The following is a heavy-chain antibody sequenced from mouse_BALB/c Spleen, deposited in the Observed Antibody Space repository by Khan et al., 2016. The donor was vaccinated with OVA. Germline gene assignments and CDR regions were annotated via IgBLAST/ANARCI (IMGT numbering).Heavy chain of an antibody. V-gene: IGHV1-7*01. CDR2: INPSTGYT. Sequence: QVQLKQSGAELAKPGASVKMSCKASGYTFINYWILWVKQRPGQGLEWIGYINPSTGYTKYNQNFKDKATLTADKSSSTAYMQLSSLTSEDSAVYYCARRGRRWDFYYWGQGTTLTVSS. CDR1: GYTFINYW. CDR3: ARRGRRWDFYY. D-gene: IGHD1-1*01. J-gene: IGHJ2*01.